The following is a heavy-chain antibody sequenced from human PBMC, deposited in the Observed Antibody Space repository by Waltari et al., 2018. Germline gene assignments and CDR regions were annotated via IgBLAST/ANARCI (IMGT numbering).Heavy chain of an antibody. Sequence: QVQLQESGPGLVKPSETLSLTCTVSGGSISSYYWSWIRQHPGKGLEWIGYIYYSGSTNYNPSLKSRVTISVDTSKNQFSLKLSSVTAADTAVYYCASSYSSSWLPLLYFDYWGQGTLVTVSS. CDR2: IYYSGST. CDR3: ASSYSSSWLPLLYFDY. D-gene: IGHD6-13*01. CDR1: GGSISSYY. V-gene: IGHV4-59*01. J-gene: IGHJ4*02.